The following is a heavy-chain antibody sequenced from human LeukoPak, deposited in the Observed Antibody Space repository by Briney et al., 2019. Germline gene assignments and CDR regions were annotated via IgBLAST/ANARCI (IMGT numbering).Heavy chain of an antibody. Sequence: GGSLGLSCAASGFTFSSHGMHWVRQTPGKGLEWVALIWYDGSNKYYADSVKGRFTISRDNSENTLYLQMNSLRAEDTAVYYCARAGIVGLYYYYMDVWGKGTTVTVSS. J-gene: IGHJ6*03. CDR3: ARAGIVGLYYYYMDV. D-gene: IGHD2-21*01. V-gene: IGHV3-33*01. CDR1: GFTFSSHG. CDR2: IWYDGSNK.